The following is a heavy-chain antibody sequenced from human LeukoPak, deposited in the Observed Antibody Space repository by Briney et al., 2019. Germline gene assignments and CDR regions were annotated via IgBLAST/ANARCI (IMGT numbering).Heavy chain of an antibody. CDR3: ARDRAYCSSTSCYKGWDY. CDR1: GYTFTSYA. J-gene: IGHJ4*02. D-gene: IGHD2-2*02. Sequence: ASVKVSCKASGYTFTSYAMHWVRQAPGQRLAWMGWINAGNGNTKYSQKFQGRVTITRDTSASTAYMELSSLRSEDTAVYYCARDRAYCSSTSCYKGWDYWGQGTLVTVSS. CDR2: INAGNGNT. V-gene: IGHV1-3*01.